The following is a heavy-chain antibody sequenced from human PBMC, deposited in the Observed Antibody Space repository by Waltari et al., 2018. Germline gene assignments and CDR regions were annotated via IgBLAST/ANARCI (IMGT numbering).Heavy chain of an antibody. D-gene: IGHD3-22*01. J-gene: IGHJ4*02. CDR1: GFTFSRYA. CDR3: ARGGLMIVVVITFYYFDY. CDR2: ISYDGSNK. V-gene: IGHV3-30*01. Sequence: QVQLVESGGGVVQPGRSMRLSCAASGFTFSRYALHWVRQAPGKGLEWVAVISYDGSNKYYADSVKGRFTISRDNSKNTLYLQMNSLRAEDTAVYYCARGGLMIVVVITFYYFDYWGQGTLVTVSS.